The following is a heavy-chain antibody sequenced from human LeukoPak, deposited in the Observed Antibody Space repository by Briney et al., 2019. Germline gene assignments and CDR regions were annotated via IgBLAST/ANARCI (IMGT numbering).Heavy chain of an antibody. CDR3: TTVEFRGYCSSTSCPD. CDR1: GFTFSNAW. CDR2: IKSKTDGGTT. J-gene: IGHJ4*02. D-gene: IGHD2-2*01. V-gene: IGHV3-15*01. Sequence: PGGSLRLSCAASGFTFSNAWMSWFRQAPGKGLEWVGRIKSKTDGGTTDYAAPVKGRFTISRDDSKNTLYLQMNSLKTEDTAVYYCTTVEFRGYCSSTSCPDWGQGTLVTVSS.